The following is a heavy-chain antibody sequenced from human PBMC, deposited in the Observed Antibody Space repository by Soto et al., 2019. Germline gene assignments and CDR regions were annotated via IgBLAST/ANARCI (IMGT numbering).Heavy chain of an antibody. CDR3: ARGGYCSGTNCYADAFDI. V-gene: IGHV3-7*01. CDR2: IKEDGSEK. J-gene: IGHJ3*02. CDR1: GFPFSNYW. D-gene: IGHD2-2*01. Sequence: EVQLVESGGGLVQPGGSLRLSCAASGFPFSNYWMSWVCQAPGKGLEGVANIKEDGSEKYYVDSTKGRFTISRDNSKNALYLKMNRLRAEDMAVYYCARGGYCSGTNCYADAFDIWGQGTKVAVSS.